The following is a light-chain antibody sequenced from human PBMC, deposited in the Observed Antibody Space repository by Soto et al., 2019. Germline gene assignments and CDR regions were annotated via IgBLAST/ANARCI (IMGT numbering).Light chain of an antibody. V-gene: IGKV1-9*01. Sequence: DIQLTQSPSFLSASVGDRVTITCRASRGISSYLAWYQQKPGKAPKLLIYAASTLHTGVPSRFSGSGSGTEFTLTISSLQSDDLAVYYCQQYDKWPRTCGQGTKVDI. J-gene: IGKJ1*01. CDR1: RGISSY. CDR2: AAS. CDR3: QQYDKWPRT.